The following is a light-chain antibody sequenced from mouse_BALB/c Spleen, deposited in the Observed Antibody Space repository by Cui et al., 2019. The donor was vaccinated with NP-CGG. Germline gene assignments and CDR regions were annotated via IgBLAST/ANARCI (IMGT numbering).Light chain of an antibody. CDR3: ALWYSNHWV. CDR1: TGAVTTSNY. Sequence: QAVVTQESALTTSPGETVTLTCRSSTGAVTTSNYANWVQEKPDHLFTGLIGCTNNRVPGVPARFSGSLFVDKAALTITVAQTEDEAIYFCALWYSNHWVFGGGTQLTVL. V-gene: IGLV1*01. CDR2: CTN. J-gene: IGLJ1*01.